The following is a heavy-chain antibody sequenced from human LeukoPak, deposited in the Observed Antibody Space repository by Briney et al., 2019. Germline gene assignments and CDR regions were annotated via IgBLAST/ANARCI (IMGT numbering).Heavy chain of an antibody. Sequence: PSQTLSLTCTVSGGSISSGDYYWSWIRQPPGKGLEWIGYIYYSGSTYYNPSLKSRVTISVDTSKNQFSLKLSSVTAADTAVYYCAREYCSSTSCYFYYYYMDVWGKGTTVTVSS. CDR3: AREYCSSTSCYFYYYYMDV. CDR1: GGSISSGDYY. D-gene: IGHD2-2*01. V-gene: IGHV4-30-4*08. CDR2: IYYSGST. J-gene: IGHJ6*03.